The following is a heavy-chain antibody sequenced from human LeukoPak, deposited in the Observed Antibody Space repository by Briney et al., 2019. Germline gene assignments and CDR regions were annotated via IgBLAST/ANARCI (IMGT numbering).Heavy chain of an antibody. CDR2: INWNSNRI. J-gene: IGHJ6*03. D-gene: IGHD3-10*01. CDR3: ASSNYYASYYYYMDV. Sequence: GGSLRLSCAASGFTFDDYAMHWVRQAPGKGLEWVSGINWNSNRISYADSVKGRFTISRDNAKNSLYLQMNSLRAEDAAVYYCASSNYYASYYYYMDVWGKGTTVTISS. V-gene: IGHV3-9*01. CDR1: GFTFDDYA.